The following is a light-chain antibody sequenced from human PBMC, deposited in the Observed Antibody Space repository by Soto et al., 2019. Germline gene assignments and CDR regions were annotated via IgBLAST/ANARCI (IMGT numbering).Light chain of an antibody. CDR3: QQYNSYST. V-gene: IGKV1-5*03. J-gene: IGKJ1*01. CDR1: QSISSW. Sequence: DIQMTQSPSTLSASVGDRVTITCRASQSISSWLAWYQQKPGKAPKLLIYKASSLQSGVPSRLSGSGSGTELTLTINSRQPDDFATYYCQQYNSYSTFGQGTKVEIK. CDR2: KAS.